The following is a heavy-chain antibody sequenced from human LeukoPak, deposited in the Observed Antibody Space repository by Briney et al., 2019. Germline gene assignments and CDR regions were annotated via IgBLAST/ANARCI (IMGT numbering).Heavy chain of an antibody. CDR2: IIPIFGTA. D-gene: IGHD5-24*01. Sequence: SVKVSCKAPGGTFSSYAISWVRQAPGQGLEWMGRIIPIFGTANYAQKFQGRVTITTDESTSTAYMELSSLRSEDTAVYYCARGGGDGYNTFDYWGQGTLVTVSS. J-gene: IGHJ4*02. CDR1: GGTFSSYA. CDR3: ARGGGDGYNTFDY. V-gene: IGHV1-69*05.